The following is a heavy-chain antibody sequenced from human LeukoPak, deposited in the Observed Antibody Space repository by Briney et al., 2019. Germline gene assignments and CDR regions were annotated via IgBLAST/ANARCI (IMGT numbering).Heavy chain of an antibody. J-gene: IGHJ3*02. CDR1: GGSFSGYY. V-gene: IGHV4-59*08. D-gene: IGHD5-12*01. CDR3: AKASGYDDAFDI. Sequence: PSETLSLTCAVYGGSFSGYYWSWIRQPPGKGLEWIGYIYYSGSTNYNPSLKSRVTISVDTSKNQFSLKLSSVTAADAAVYYCAKASGYDDAFDIWGQGTMVTVSS. CDR2: IYYSGST.